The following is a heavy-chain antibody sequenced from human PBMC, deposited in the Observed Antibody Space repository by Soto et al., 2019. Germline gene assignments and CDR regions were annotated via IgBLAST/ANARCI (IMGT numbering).Heavy chain of an antibody. Sequence: LRLSCAASGFTFSSYSMNWVRQAPGKGLEWVSYISSSSSTIYYADSVKGRFTISRDNAKNSLYLQMNSLRAEDTAVYYCARDWRYYDFWSGTVYYYYYMDVWGKGTTVT. CDR3: ARDWRYYDFWSGTVYYYYYMDV. D-gene: IGHD3-3*01. V-gene: IGHV3-48*01. CDR1: GFTFSSYS. CDR2: ISSSSSTI. J-gene: IGHJ6*03.